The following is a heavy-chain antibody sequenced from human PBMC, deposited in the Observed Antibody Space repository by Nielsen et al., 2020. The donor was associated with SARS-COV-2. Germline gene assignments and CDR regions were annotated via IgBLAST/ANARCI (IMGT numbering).Heavy chain of an antibody. CDR1: GFTFSSYW. CDR2: IKQDGSEK. D-gene: IGHD3-22*01. CDR3: ARDTVSTYYYDSSGYFRY. Sequence: GESLKISCAASGFTFSSYWMSWVRRAPGKGLEWVANIKQDGSEKYYVDSVKGRFTISRDNAKNSLYLQMNSLRAKDTAVYYCARDTVSTYYYDSSGYFRYWGQGTLVTVSS. J-gene: IGHJ4*02. V-gene: IGHV3-7*01.